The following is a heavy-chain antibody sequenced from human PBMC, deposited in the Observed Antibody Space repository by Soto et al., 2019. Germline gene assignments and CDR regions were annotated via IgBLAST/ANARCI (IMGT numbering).Heavy chain of an antibody. Sequence: ASVEVSCKASGGTFSRYSISWVRQAPVQGLEWMGGIIPIFGTANYAQKFQGRVTITADESTSTAYMELSSLRSEDTAVYYCARERDIVVVPAAIHYGMDVWGQGTTVTVS. J-gene: IGHJ6*02. V-gene: IGHV1-69*13. D-gene: IGHD2-2*01. CDR3: ARERDIVVVPAAIHYGMDV. CDR2: IIPIFGTA. CDR1: GGTFSRYS.